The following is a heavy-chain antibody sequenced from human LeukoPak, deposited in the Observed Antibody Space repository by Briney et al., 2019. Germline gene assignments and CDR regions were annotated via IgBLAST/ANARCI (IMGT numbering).Heavy chain of an antibody. CDR2: IYYSGST. D-gene: IGHD3-10*01. V-gene: IGHV4-39*01. CDR3: ARRSILTSYYYGSGPSGMDV. Sequence: PSETLSLTCTVSGGSISSSSYYWGWIRQPPGKGLEWIGSIYYSGSTYYNPSLKSRVTISVDTSENQFSLKLSSVTAADTAVYYCARRSILTSYYYGSGPSGMDVWGQGTTVTVSS. J-gene: IGHJ6*02. CDR1: GGSISSSSYY.